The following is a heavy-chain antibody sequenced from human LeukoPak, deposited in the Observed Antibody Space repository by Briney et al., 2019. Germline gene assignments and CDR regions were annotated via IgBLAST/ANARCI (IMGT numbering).Heavy chain of an antibody. D-gene: IGHD4-11*01. V-gene: IGHV5-51*01. CDR1: GYSFSNYW. CDR3: ARRLDHDYSVGKGRYCFDY. Sequence: GESLKISCEGPGYSFSNYWIGWIRQMPGKGLEYMGIIYPGDSDTGYSPSFQGQVTISVDKSISTAYLQWSSLKTSDTAIYFCARRLDHDYSVGKGRYCFDYWGQGTLVTVSS. CDR2: IYPGDSDT. J-gene: IGHJ4*02.